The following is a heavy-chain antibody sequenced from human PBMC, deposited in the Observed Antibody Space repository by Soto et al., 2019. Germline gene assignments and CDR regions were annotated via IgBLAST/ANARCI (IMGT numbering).Heavy chain of an antibody. CDR3: ARGASYYYYYGMDV. J-gene: IGHJ6*02. CDR1: GFTISDYY. CDR2: ISSSSSYT. Sequence: QVQLVESGGGLVKPGGSLRLSCAASGFTISDYYMSRIRQAPGKGLEWVSYISSSSSYTNYADSVKGRFTISRDNTKNSLYLQMNSLRAEDTAVYYCARGASYYYYYGMDVWGQGTTVTVSS. V-gene: IGHV3-11*06.